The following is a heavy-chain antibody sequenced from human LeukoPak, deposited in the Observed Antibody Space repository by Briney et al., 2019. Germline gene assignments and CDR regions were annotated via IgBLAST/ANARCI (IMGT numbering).Heavy chain of an antibody. V-gene: IGHV1-2*06. D-gene: IGHD6-6*01. CDR3: AKDQESIAAREAIDY. CDR1: GYTFTGYY. J-gene: IGHJ4*02. Sequence: ASVKVSCKASGYTFTGYYMHWVRQAPGQGLEWMGRINPNSGGTNYAQKFQSRVTMTRDTSISTAYMELSRLRSDDTAVYYCAKDQESIAAREAIDYWGQGTLVTVSS. CDR2: INPNSGGT.